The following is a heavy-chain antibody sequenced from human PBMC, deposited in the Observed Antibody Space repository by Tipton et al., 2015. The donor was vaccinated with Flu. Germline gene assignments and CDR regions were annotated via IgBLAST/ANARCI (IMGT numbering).Heavy chain of an antibody. D-gene: IGHD6-6*01. CDR2: IIPILGIA. CDR1: GGTFSSYA. J-gene: IGHJ6*02. CDR3: AMSRIAASGGYYYGMEV. V-gene: IGHV1-69*09. Sequence: QLVQSGAEVKKPGSSVKVSCKASGGTFSSYAISWVRQAPGQGLEWMGRIIPILGIANYAQKVQGRVTITADKSTSTAYMELSSLRSEDTAVYYCAMSRIAASGGYYYGMEVWGQGPTVPVSS.